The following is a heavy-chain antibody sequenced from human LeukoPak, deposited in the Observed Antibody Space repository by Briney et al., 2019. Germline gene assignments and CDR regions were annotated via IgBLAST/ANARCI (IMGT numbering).Heavy chain of an antibody. V-gene: IGHV5-51*01. CDR2: IYPADSDT. D-gene: IGHD4-17*01. J-gene: IGHJ4*02. Sequence: GESLKISCKGSGYSFSSYWIGWVRQMPGKGLEWMGIIYPADSDTTYSPSFQGHVTISADKSISTAYLQWSSLKASDTAMYYCARLRTTVTTRDFDYWGQGALVTVSS. CDR3: ARLRTTVTTRDFDY. CDR1: GYSFSSYW.